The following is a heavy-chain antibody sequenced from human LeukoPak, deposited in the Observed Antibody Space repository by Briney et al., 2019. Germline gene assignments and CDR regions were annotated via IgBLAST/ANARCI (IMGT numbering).Heavy chain of an antibody. J-gene: IGHJ6*04. Sequence: PGGSLRLSCAASGFTLSNAWMNWVRQAPGKGLEWVSAISGSGSTIYYADSVKGRFTISRDNAKNSLYLQMNSLRAEDTAVYYCAELGITMIGGVWGKGTAVTISS. CDR2: ISGSGSTI. V-gene: IGHV3-48*04. CDR1: GFTLSNAW. CDR3: AELGITMIGGV. D-gene: IGHD3-10*02.